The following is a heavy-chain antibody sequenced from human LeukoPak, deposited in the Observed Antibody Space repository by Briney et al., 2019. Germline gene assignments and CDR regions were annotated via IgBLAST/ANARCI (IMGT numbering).Heavy chain of an antibody. J-gene: IGHJ4*02. V-gene: IGHV4-59*08. D-gene: IGHD4-11*01. Sequence: SETLSLTCTVSGGSISGYYWSWIRQPPGKGLEWIGYIYYSGSTSYNPSLKSRVTISVDTSKNQFSLKLSSVTAADTAVYYCARRDYSNRFDYWGQGTLVTVSS. CDR2: IYYSGST. CDR3: ARRDYSNRFDY. CDR1: GGSISGYY.